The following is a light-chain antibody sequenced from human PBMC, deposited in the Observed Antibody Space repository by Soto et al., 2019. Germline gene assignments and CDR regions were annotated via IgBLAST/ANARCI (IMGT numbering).Light chain of an antibody. CDR3: LQDRIYPRT. J-gene: IGKJ1*01. CDR1: QDIRNE. V-gene: IGKV1-6*01. CDR2: SAS. Sequence: AIQMTQSPSSLSAFVGDRVTITCRASQDIRNELGWYQQKPGKAPKVLIYSASSLQSGVPSRFSGSGSGTHFTLTISSLQPEDFATYYCLQDRIYPRTFGQGTKVEIK.